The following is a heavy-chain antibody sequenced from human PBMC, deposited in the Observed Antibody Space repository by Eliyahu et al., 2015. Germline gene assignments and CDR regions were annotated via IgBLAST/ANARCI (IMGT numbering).Heavy chain of an antibody. CDR1: GFTFXTXA. J-gene: IGHJ4*02. CDR2: VSYDGSNQ. V-gene: IGHV3-30-3*01. Sequence: QVQLVESGGGVVQPGRSLRLSXAAXGFTFXTXAMHXVRQAPGKGLEWVAVVSYDGSNQYYADSVKGRFTISRDDSKNTVYLQMNSLRVDDTAVYYCAKDGGRAWSDFDSWGQGTLVTVSS. CDR3: AKDGGRAWSDFDS. D-gene: IGHD6-19*01.